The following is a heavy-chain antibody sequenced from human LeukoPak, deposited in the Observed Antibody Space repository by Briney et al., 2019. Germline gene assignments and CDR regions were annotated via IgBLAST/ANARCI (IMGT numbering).Heavy chain of an antibody. J-gene: IGHJ4*02. V-gene: IGHV3-64*01. CDR2: ISSNGGST. CDR3: ARRNDFWSGYYEVGYSDY. CDR1: GFTFSSYA. Sequence: GGSLRLSCAASGFTFSSYAMHWVRQAPGKGLEYVSAISSNGGSTYYANSVKGRFTISRDNSKNTLYLQMGSLRAEDMAVNYCARRNDFWSGYYEVGYSDYWGQGTLVTVSS. D-gene: IGHD3-3*01.